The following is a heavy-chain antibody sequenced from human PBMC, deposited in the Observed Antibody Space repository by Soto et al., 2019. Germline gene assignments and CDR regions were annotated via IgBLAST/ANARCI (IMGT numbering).Heavy chain of an antibody. V-gene: IGHV3-66*01. J-gene: IGHJ3*02. CDR3: AREAWGYDWLSAFDI. CDR2: IYSGGST. D-gene: IGHD5-12*01. Sequence: EVQLVESGGGLVQPGGSLRLSCAASGFTVSSNYMSWVRQAPGKGLEWVSVIYSGGSTYYADSVKGRFTISRDNSKNTLYLQMNSLRAEDTAVYYCAREAWGYDWLSAFDIWGQGTMVTVSS. CDR1: GFTVSSNY.